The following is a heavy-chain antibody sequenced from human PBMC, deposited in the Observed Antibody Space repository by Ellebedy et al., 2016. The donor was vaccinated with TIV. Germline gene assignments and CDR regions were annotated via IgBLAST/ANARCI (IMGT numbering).Heavy chain of an antibody. J-gene: IGHJ4*01. CDR2: VLYSGST. Sequence: SETLSLXXTVSGDSVSSGSSHWSWIRQPPGKGLEWIGYVLYSGSTNYNPSLKSRVTISVDTSKNQFSLNLNSVTAADSAIYYCANYYVNGGGRGFWGQGTLVTVSS. D-gene: IGHD2-8*01. CDR1: GDSVSSGSSH. V-gene: IGHV4-61*01. CDR3: ANYYVNGGGRGF.